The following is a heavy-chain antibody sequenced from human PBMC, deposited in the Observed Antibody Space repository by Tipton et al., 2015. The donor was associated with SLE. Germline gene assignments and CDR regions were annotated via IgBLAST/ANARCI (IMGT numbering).Heavy chain of an antibody. D-gene: IGHD3-16*01. J-gene: IGHJ4*02. Sequence: TLSLTCTVSGGSISSSSYYWGWIRQPPGKGLEWIGSIYYSGSTYYNPSLKSRVTISVDTSKNQFSLKPSSVTAADTAVYYCAIEGGITGFDYWGQGTLVTVSS. CDR3: AIEGGITGFDY. CDR1: GGSISSSSYY. V-gene: IGHV4-39*07. CDR2: IYYSGST.